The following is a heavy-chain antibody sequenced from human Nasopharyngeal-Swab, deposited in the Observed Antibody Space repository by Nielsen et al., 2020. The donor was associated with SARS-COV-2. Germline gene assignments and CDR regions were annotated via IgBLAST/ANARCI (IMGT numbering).Heavy chain of an antibody. D-gene: IGHD1-26*01. CDR3: ARAHSGSYFGAFDI. Sequence: GESLKISCAASGFTFSSYAMHWVRQAPGKELEWVAVISYDGSNKYYADSVKGRFTISRDNSKNTLYLQMNSLRAEDTAVYYCARAHSGSYFGAFDIWGQGTMVTVSS. CDR2: ISYDGSNK. J-gene: IGHJ3*02. V-gene: IGHV3-30*04. CDR1: GFTFSSYA.